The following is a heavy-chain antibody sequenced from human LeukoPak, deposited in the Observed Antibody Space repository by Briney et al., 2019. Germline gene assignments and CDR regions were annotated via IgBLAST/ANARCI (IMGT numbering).Heavy chain of an antibody. V-gene: IGHV4-39*07. D-gene: IGHD1-14*01. CDR2: IYYSGST. CDR3: ATTRWSRKAFDI. J-gene: IGHJ3*02. Sequence: SETLSLTCTVSGGSISSSSYYWGWIRQPPGKGLEWIGSIYYSGSTYYNPSLKSRVTISVDTSKNQFSLKLSSVTAADTAVYYCATTRWSRKAFDIWGQGTTVTVSS. CDR1: GGSISSSSYY.